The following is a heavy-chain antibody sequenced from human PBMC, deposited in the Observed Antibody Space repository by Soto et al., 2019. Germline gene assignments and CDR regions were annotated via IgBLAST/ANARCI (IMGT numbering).Heavy chain of an antibody. Sequence: SVKVSCKASGGTFNSYDINWVRQAPGQGLEWMGGIVPIVETPKYAQKFQGRVTITADESTNTVYMELSSLRSEDTAMYYCARLSRPNYYDTSGFFKDNWFDPWGQGTLVTVSS. V-gene: IGHV1-69*13. D-gene: IGHD3-22*01. CDR1: GGTFNSYD. CDR3: ARLSRPNYYDTSGFFKDNWFDP. CDR2: IVPIVETP. J-gene: IGHJ5*02.